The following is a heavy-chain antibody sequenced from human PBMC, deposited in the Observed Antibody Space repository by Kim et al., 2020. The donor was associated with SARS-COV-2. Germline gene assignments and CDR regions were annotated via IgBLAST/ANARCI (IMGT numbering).Heavy chain of an antibody. V-gene: IGHV4-61*01. CDR1: GGSVSSGSYY. J-gene: IGHJ4*02. Sequence: SETLSLTCTVSGGSVSSGSYYWSWIRQPPGKGLEWIGYIYYSGSTNYNPSLKSRVTISVDTSKNQFSLKLSSVTAADTAVYYCARGGYCSSTSCFYFDYWGQGTLVTVSS. D-gene: IGHD2-2*01. CDR2: IYYSGST. CDR3: ARGGYCSSTSCFYFDY.